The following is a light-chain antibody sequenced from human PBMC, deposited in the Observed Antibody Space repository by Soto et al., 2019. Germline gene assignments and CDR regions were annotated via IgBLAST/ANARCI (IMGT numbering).Light chain of an antibody. J-gene: IGLJ2*01. CDR2: SNN. Sequence: QPVLTQPPSASGTPGQRVTISCSGSSSNIGTNTVNWYQQLPGSAPKFLIYSNNQRPSVVPDRFSGSKSGTSASLAISGLQPDDEADYYCAAWDGSLNGVLFGGGTKLTVL. CDR3: AAWDGSLNGVL. CDR1: SSNIGTNT. V-gene: IGLV1-44*01.